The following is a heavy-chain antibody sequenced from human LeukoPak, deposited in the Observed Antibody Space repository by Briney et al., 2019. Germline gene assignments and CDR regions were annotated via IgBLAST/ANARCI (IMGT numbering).Heavy chain of an antibody. CDR2: VNQGGTEK. CDR1: GFTFSSQW. V-gene: IGHV3-7*01. J-gene: IGHJ6*03. Sequence: GGSLRLSCAASGFTFSSQWMSWVRQAPGKGLEWVANVNQGGTEKYYVDSVKGRFTISRDNAENSLYLQMNSLRAEDTAVYYCAREHYFYYMAGWGKGTTVTVSS. CDR3: AREHYFYYMAG.